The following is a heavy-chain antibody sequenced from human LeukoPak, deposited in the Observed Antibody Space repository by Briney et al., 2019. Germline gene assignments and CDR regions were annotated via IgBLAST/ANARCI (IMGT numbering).Heavy chain of an antibody. J-gene: IGHJ3*02. CDR1: GYSFTTYW. Sequence: GESLKISCKGSGYSFTTYWIGWVRQMPGKGLEWMGIIYPGDSDTRYSPSFQGQVTISADKSISTAYLQWSSLKASDTAMYYCARHVTYDYVWGSYPITDAFDIWGQGTMVTVSS. D-gene: IGHD3-16*02. V-gene: IGHV5-51*01. CDR3: ARHVTYDYVWGSYPITDAFDI. CDR2: IYPGDSDT.